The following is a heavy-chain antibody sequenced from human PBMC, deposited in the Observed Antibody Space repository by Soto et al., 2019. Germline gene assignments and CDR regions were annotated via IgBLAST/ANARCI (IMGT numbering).Heavy chain of an antibody. CDR1: GGSISSYY. D-gene: IGHD5-18*01. CDR3: ARGDRYSYGSLVAFDI. CDR2: IYYSGST. J-gene: IGHJ3*02. V-gene: IGHV4-59*01. Sequence: PSETLSLTCTVSGGSISSYYWSWIRQPPGKGLEWIGYIYYSGSTNYNPSLKSRVTISVDTSKNQFSLKLSSVTAADTAVYYCARGDRYSYGSLVAFDIWGQGAMVTVSS.